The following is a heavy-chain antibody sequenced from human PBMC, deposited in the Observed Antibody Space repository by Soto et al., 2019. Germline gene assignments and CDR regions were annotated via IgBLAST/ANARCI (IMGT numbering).Heavy chain of an antibody. CDR2: ISSDGNNK. D-gene: IGHD4-17*01. CDR1: GFTFDSHG. V-gene: IGHV3-30*18. J-gene: IGHJ5*02. CDR3: AKDLLPNTVTTCGS. Sequence: QVQLVESGGGAVQPGRSLRLSCAASGFTFDSHGMHWVRQAPGKGLEWVAVISSDGNNKYYADSVKGRFTISRDNFNNILYLQMRSLRAEDTAVYYGAKDLLPNTVTTCGSWGQGTLVTVSS.